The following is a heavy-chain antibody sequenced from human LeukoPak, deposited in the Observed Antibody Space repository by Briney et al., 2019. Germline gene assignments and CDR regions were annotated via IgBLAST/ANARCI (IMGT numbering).Heavy chain of an antibody. CDR3: ARQWATVTYNWFDP. J-gene: IGHJ5*02. V-gene: IGHV4-39*01. D-gene: IGHD4-17*01. CDR1: GGSIGSSSYY. Sequence: SETLSLTCIVSGGSIGSSSYYWGWIRQPPGKGLEWIGSIYYSGGTYYNPSPKSRVTISVDTSNNQFSLNLSSVTAADTAVYYCARQWATVTYNWFDPWGQGTLVTVSS. CDR2: IYYSGGT.